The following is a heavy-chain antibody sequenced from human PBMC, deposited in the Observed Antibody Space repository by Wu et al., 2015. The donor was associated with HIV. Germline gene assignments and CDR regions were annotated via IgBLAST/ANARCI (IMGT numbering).Heavy chain of an antibody. CDR3: ARRQAILEDAFDI. D-gene: IGHD2-21*01. CDR1: GYTFTSYG. Sequence: QVQLVQSGVEVKKPGASVNVSCKASGYTFTSYGITWVRQAPGQGLEWMGWISGYNAKTNYAQKIQDRVTMTRDTSTSTAYMELRSLKSDDTAVYYCARRQAILEDAFDIWGQGTMVTVSS. J-gene: IGHJ3*02. CDR2: ISGYNAKT. V-gene: IGHV1-18*01.